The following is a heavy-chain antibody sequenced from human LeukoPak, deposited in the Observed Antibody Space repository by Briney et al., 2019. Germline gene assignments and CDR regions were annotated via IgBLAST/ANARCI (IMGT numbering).Heavy chain of an antibody. CDR1: GFTFSTYA. J-gene: IGHJ6*02. CDR2: ISGSGGST. V-gene: IGHV3-23*01. Sequence: GGSLRLSCAASGFTFSTYAMSWFRQAPGKGLEWFSAISGSGGSTYYADSVKGRFTISRDNSKNTLYLQMNSLRAEDTAVYYCAKAPRAAAGTYNGMDVWGQGTTVTVSS. CDR3: AKAPRAAAGTYNGMDV. D-gene: IGHD6-13*01.